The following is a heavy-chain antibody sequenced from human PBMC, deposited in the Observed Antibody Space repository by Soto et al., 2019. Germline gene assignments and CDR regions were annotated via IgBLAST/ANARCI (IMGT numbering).Heavy chain of an antibody. V-gene: IGHV4-34*01. D-gene: IGHD6-19*01. J-gene: IGHJ4*02. CDR3: ARGLITGSHYSGGWYYFDA. CDR1: GESFSGYI. CDR2: INQSGSA. Sequence: QVQLQQSGAGLLKPSETLSLTCAVYGESFSGYIWTWIRQTPGKGLQWLGQINQSGSASYNPSLKGRVTISVHTSNSQFSLELSSVTAADTAVYYCARGLITGSHYSGGWYYFDAWGQGTQVTVSS.